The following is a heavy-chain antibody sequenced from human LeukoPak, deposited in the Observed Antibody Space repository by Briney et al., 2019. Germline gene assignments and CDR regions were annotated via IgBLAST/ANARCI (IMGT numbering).Heavy chain of an antibody. Sequence: PSETLSLTCTVSGGSISNYYWNWIRQPPGKGLEWIGYIYYSGTTNYNPSLKSRVSMSVDTSKNQFSLKLSSVTAADTAVYYCARVRGYSYGWKAKHDAFDIWGQGTMVTVSS. J-gene: IGHJ3*02. CDR2: IYYSGTT. CDR3: ARVRGYSYGWKAKHDAFDI. CDR1: GGSISNYY. V-gene: IGHV4-59*01. D-gene: IGHD5-18*01.